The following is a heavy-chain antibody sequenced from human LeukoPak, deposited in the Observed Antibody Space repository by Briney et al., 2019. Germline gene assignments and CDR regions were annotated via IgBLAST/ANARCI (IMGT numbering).Heavy chain of an antibody. D-gene: IGHD6-19*01. CDR3: ARGYSSGWYYFDY. V-gene: IGHV3-74*01. Sequence: PGGSLRLSCAASGFTFSSYWRHWVRQAPGKGLVWVSRINSDGSSTSYADSVKGRFTISRDNAKNTLYLQMNSLRAEDTAVYYCARGYSSGWYYFDYWGQGTLVTVSS. J-gene: IGHJ4*02. CDR2: INSDGSST. CDR1: GFTFSSYW.